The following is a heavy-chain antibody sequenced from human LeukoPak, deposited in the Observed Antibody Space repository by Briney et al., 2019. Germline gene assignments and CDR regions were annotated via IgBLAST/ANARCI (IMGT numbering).Heavy chain of an antibody. CDR1: GSTFSSYE. Sequence: GGSLRLSCAASGSTFSSYEMNWVRQAPGKGLEWVSYISSSGSTIYYADSVKGRFTISRDNAKNSLYLQMNSLRAEDTAVYYCALYFDWLWGGNLDYWGQGTLVTVSS. CDR3: ALYFDWLWGGNLDY. V-gene: IGHV3-48*03. D-gene: IGHD3-9*01. CDR2: ISSSGSTI. J-gene: IGHJ4*02.